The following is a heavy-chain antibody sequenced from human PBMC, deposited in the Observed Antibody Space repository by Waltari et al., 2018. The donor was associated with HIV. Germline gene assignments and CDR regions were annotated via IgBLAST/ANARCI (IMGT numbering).Heavy chain of an antibody. J-gene: IGHJ5*02. Sequence: QVQLVQSGAEVKKPGASVKVSCKASGYTFTGSYMHWVRQAPGHGLEGRVWMRPNSGGTNYAPKLQGRFTMTRDTSISTAEMERRRLRSDDTAVYYCARGGVAYCGGDCYPGGWFDPWGQGTLVTVSS. CDR1: GYTFTGSY. D-gene: IGHD2-21*02. V-gene: IGHV1-2*02. CDR3: ARGGVAYCGGDCYPGGWFDP. CDR2: MRPNSGGT.